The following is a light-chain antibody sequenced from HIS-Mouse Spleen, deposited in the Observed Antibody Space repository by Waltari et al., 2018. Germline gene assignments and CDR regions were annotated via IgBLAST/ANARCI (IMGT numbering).Light chain of an antibody. J-gene: IGLJ2*01. CDR3: CSYAGSSTVV. V-gene: IGLV2-23*01. CDR2: EGS. CDR1: RSDVGSHNL. Sequence: QSALTQPASVSGSPGQSITISCTGTRSDVGSHNLLSWYQQHPGKAPKLMIYEGSKRPSGVSNRFSGSKSGNTASLTISGLQAEDEADYYCCSYAGSSTVVFGGGTKLTVL.